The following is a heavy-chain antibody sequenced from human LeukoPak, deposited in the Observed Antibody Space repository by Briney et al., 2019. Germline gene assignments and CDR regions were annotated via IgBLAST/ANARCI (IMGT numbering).Heavy chain of an antibody. D-gene: IGHD6-13*01. CDR3: ARRGGSSSWDKDFDY. V-gene: IGHV3-7*01. CDR1: GFTFSSYW. CDR2: IKQDGSEK. J-gene: IGHJ4*02. Sequence: PGGSLRLSCAASGFTFSSYWMSWVRQAPGKGLEWVANIKQDGSEKYYADSVKGRFTISRDNAKNSLYLQMNSLRAEDTAVYYCARRGGSSSWDKDFDYWGQGTLVTVSS.